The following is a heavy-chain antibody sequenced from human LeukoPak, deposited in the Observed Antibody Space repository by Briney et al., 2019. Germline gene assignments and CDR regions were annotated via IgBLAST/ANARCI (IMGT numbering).Heavy chain of an antibody. J-gene: IGHJ4*02. CDR1: GFTFSSYA. D-gene: IGHD1-26*01. CDR3: AKVGGSYDYFDY. CDR2: ISGSGGST. V-gene: IGHV3-23*01. Sequence: GGSLRLSCAASGFTFSSYAMSRVRQAPGKGLEWVSAISGSGGSTYYADSVKGRFTISRDNSKNTLYLQMNSLRAEDTAVYYCAKVGGSYDYFDYWGQGTLVTVSS.